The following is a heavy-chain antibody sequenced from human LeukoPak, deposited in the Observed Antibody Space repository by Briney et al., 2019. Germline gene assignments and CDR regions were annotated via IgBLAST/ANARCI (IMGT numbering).Heavy chain of an antibody. CDR2: ISYDGSNK. V-gene: IGHV3-30*18. J-gene: IGHJ6*02. CDR1: GFTFSDYN. Sequence: GRSLRLSCAASGFTFSDYNMHWVRQAPGKGLAWVAVISYDGSNKYYADSVKGRFTISRDNSKNTLYLQMNSLRAEDTAVYYCAKLRIPTVTTIYYYGMDVWGQGTTVTVSS. CDR3: AKLRIPTVTTIYYYGMDV. D-gene: IGHD4-17*01.